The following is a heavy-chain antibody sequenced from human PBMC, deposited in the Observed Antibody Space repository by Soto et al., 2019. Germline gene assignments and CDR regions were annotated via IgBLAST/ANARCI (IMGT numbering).Heavy chain of an antibody. J-gene: IGHJ4*02. V-gene: IGHV4-59*01. Sequence: SETLSLTCTVSGGSISSYYWSWIRQPPGKGLEWIGYIYYSGSTNYNPSLKSRVTISVDTSKDQFSLKLSSVTAADTAVYYCAREHGYSPYDFDYWGQGTLVTVSS. CDR1: GGSISSYY. D-gene: IGHD5-18*01. CDR3: AREHGYSPYDFDY. CDR2: IYYSGST.